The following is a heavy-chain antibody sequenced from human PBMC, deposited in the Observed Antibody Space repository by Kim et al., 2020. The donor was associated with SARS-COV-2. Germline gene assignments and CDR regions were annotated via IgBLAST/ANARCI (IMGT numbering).Heavy chain of an antibody. D-gene: IGHD3-16*02. V-gene: IGHV3-30*18. CDR1: GFTFSSYG. J-gene: IGHJ6*02. CDR3: AKGSDTNIGTRIMITFGGVFDPGMAS. CDR2: ISYDGSNK. Sequence: GGSLRLSCAASGFTFSSYGMHWVRQAPGKGLEWVAVISYDGSNKYYADSVKGRFTISRDNSKNTLYLQMNSLRAEDTAVYYCAKGSDTNIGTRIMITFGGVFDPGMASWGQGPTVPVS.